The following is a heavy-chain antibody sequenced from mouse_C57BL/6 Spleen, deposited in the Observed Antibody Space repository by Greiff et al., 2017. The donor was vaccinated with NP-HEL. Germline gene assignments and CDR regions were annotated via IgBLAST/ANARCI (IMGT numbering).Heavy chain of an antibody. D-gene: IGHD2-5*01. Sequence: EVQLQQSGPELVKPGASVKMYCKASGYTFTDYNMHWVKQSHGKSLEWIGYINPNNGGTSYNQKFKGKATLTVNKASSTAYLELRSLTSEDAAVYYCARYRNYFYWYFDVWGTGTTVTVSS. CDR2: INPNNGGT. CDR3: ARYRNYFYWYFDV. V-gene: IGHV1-22*01. CDR1: GYTFTDYN. J-gene: IGHJ1*03.